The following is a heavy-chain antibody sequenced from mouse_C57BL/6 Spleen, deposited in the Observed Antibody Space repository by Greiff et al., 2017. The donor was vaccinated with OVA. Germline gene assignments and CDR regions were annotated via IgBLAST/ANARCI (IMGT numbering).Heavy chain of an antibody. CDR1: GYAFTNYL. Sequence: QVQLKESGAELVRPGTSVKVSCKASGYAFTNYLIEWVKQRPGQGLEWIGEINPGSGGTNYNEKFKGKATLTTYKSSSTAYMQLRSLTSEDSADYVSAREQLRLRVMDYWGQGTSVTVSS. CDR3: AREQLRLRVMDY. J-gene: IGHJ4*01. D-gene: IGHD3-2*02. CDR2: INPGSGGT. V-gene: IGHV1-54*01.